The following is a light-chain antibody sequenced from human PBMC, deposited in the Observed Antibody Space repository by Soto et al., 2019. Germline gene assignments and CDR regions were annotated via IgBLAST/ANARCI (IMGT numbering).Light chain of an antibody. V-gene: IGLV2-23*02. Sequence: QSALTQPASVSGSPGQSITISCTGTSRDVGNYNLVSWYQQHPGKAPKLMIYEVSNRPSGVSNRFSGSKSGNTASLTISGLQAEDEADYYCCSYAGSSTEVFGGGTKVTVL. CDR1: SRDVGNYNL. J-gene: IGLJ2*01. CDR3: CSYAGSSTEV. CDR2: EVS.